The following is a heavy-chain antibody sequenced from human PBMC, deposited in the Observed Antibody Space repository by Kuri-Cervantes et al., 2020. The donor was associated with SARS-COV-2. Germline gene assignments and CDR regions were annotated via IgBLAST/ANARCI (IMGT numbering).Heavy chain of an antibody. D-gene: IGHD3-9*01. CDR2: IKSKTDGGTT. CDR1: GFTFDDYG. Sequence: GESLKISCAASGFTFDDYGMSWVRQAPGKGLEWVGRIKSKTDGGTTDYAAPVKGRFTISRDDSKNTLYLQMNSLKTEDTAVYYCTTDSAYYDILTGYPGYWGQGTLVAVSS. V-gene: IGHV3-15*01. J-gene: IGHJ4*02. CDR3: TTDSAYYDILTGYPGY.